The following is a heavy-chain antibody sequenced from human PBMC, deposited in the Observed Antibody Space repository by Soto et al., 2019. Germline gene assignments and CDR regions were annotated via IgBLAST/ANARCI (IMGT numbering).Heavy chain of an antibody. J-gene: IGHJ4*02. V-gene: IGHV3-23*01. CDR1: GFTFSSYA. CDR3: AKQYCSGGSCYSAIPYYFDY. CDR2: ISGRGGST. Sequence: PGGALRLSCAASGFTFSSYAMSWVRQAPGKGLEWVSAISGRGGSTYYADSVKGRFTISRDNSKTTLYLQVNSLRAEDTAVYYCAKQYCSGGSCYSAIPYYFDYWGQGTLVTVSS. D-gene: IGHD2-15*01.